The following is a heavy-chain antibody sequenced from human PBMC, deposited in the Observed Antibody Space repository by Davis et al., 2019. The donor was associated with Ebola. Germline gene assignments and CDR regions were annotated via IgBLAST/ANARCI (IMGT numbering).Heavy chain of an antibody. CDR2: ISAYNGNT. D-gene: IGHD3-10*01. CDR3: ARVRTRGVIITGHLAFDY. J-gene: IGHJ4*02. V-gene: IGHV1-18*01. CDR1: GYTFTSYG. Sequence: ASVKVSCKASGYTFTSYGISWVRQAPGQGLEWMGWISAYNGNTNYAQKLQGRVTMTTDTSTSTAYMELRSLRSDDTAVYYCARVRTRGVIITGHLAFDYWGQGTLVTVSS.